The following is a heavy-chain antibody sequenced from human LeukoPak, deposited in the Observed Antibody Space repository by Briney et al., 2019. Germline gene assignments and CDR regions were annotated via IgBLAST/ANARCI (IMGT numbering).Heavy chain of an antibody. CDR2: IYYSGST. J-gene: IGHJ4*02. V-gene: IGHV4-59*08. CDR1: GGSIGSYY. CDR3: ARHWGPGFSSFDY. D-gene: IGHD3-16*01. Sequence: AETLSLTCTVAGGSIGSYYWSWIRQPPGKGLEWMGYIYYSGSTNYNPSLKSRVTISVDTSTDQFSLTLRSVTAADTAVYYCARHWGPGFSSFDYWGQGTLVTVSS.